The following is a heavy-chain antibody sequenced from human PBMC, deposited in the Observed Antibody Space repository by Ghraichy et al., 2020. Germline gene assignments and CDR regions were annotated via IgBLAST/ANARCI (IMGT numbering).Heavy chain of an antibody. D-gene: IGHD3-22*01. CDR2: IYYSGST. J-gene: IGHJ5*02. CDR1: GGSISGYY. Sequence: SETLSLTCTVSGGSISGYYWSWIRQSPGKGLEWIGLIYYSGSTNYSPSLKSRVTISVDTSKNQFSLKLSSVTAADTAVYYCAREGSSGYYGWFDPWGQGTLVTVSS. V-gene: IGHV4-59*01. CDR3: AREGSSGYYGWFDP.